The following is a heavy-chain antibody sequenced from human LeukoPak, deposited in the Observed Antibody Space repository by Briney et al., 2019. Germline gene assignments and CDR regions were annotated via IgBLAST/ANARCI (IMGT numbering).Heavy chain of an antibody. V-gene: IGHV3-30*18. CDR2: ISYDGSNK. Sequence: GGSLRLSCAASGFTFSSYGMHWVRQAPGKGLEWVAVISYDGSNKYYADSVKGRFTISRDNSKNTLYLQMNSLRAEGTAVYYCAKGPYSSSWFGLDYWGQGTLVTVSS. D-gene: IGHD6-13*01. CDR3: AKGPYSSSWFGLDY. CDR1: GFTFSSYG. J-gene: IGHJ4*02.